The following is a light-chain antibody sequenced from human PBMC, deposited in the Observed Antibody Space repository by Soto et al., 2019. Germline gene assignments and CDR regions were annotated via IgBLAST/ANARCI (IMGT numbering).Light chain of an antibody. CDR1: QSLLNRNGQNC. J-gene: IGKJ4*01. CDR3: MQALESPPT. CDR2: MGF. V-gene: IGKV2-28*01. Sequence: DIVMTQSPLSMPVTPGEPASISCRSSQSLLNRNGQNCLDWYLQKPGQSPQLLIHMGFIRASGVPYRFSGSGSGTYFTLTISRVEAEDVGVYYCMQALESPPTFGGGTNLEIK.